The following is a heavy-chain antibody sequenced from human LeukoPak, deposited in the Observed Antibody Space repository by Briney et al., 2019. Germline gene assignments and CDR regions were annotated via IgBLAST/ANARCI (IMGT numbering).Heavy chain of an antibody. D-gene: IGHD3-10*01. CDR1: GFTFSDYA. CDR3: AKGIGRTGSSGNLDFRRSVGWDAFDV. Sequence: RGSLRLSCAGSGFTFSDYAMSWVRQAPGKGLEWVSAIGSRGVSAYYADSVKGRFSISRDNSKNTVYLQMNSLRAEDTAVYFCAKGIGRTGSSGNLDFRRSVGWDAFDVWGQGTLVTVSS. CDR2: IGSRGVSA. J-gene: IGHJ3*01. V-gene: IGHV3-23*01.